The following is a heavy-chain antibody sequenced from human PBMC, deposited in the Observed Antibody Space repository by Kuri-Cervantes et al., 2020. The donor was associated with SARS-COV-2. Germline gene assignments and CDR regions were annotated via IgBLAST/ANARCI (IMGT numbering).Heavy chain of an antibody. Sequence: SETLSLTCTVSGGSISSGSYYWSWIRQPAGKGLEWIGRIYTSGSTNYNPSLKSRVTISVDTSKNQFSLKLSSVTAADTAVYYRARPLALYYDFWSGYPYDAFDIWGQGTMVTVSS. J-gene: IGHJ3*02. CDR3: ARPLALYYDFWSGYPYDAFDI. CDR2: IYTSGST. CDR1: GGSISSGSYY. V-gene: IGHV4-61*02. D-gene: IGHD3-3*01.